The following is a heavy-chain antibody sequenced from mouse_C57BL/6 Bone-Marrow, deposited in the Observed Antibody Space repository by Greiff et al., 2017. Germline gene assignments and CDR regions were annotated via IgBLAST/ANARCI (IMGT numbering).Heavy chain of an antibody. Sequence: VKLQESGPGLVQPSQSLSITCTVSGFSLTSYGVHWVRQSPGKGLEWLGVIWRGGSTDYNAAFMSRLSITKDNSKSQVFFKMNSLQADDTAIYYCAKKGSSGYFDVWGTGTTVTVSS. CDR3: AKKGSSGYFDV. CDR2: IWRGGST. J-gene: IGHJ1*03. D-gene: IGHD1-1*01. CDR1: GFSLTSYG. V-gene: IGHV2-5*01.